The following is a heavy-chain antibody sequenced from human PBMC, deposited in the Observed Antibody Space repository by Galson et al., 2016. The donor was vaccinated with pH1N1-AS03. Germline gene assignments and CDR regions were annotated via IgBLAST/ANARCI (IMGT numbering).Heavy chain of an antibody. D-gene: IGHD5-24*01. CDR3: VKGLDGYNPAKY. J-gene: IGHJ4*02. CDR1: GFSFRSSW. CDR2: IEQEGSAR. V-gene: IGHV3-7*03. Sequence: SLRLSCAASGFSFRSSWMSWVRQAPGKGLEWVANIEQEGSARYYVHSVKGRFTISRDDANDSLYLQMDSLRAEYTAIYYCVKGLDGYNPAKYWGRGTLVTVSS.